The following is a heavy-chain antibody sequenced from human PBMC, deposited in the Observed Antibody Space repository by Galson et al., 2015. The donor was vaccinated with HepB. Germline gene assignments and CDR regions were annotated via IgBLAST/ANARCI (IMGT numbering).Heavy chain of an antibody. Sequence: SLRLSCAVSGFTFSNSGMHWVRQAPGKGLEWVAVILYDANNKYYGDSVKGRFTISRDNSKNTVYLRMNSLRAEDTAVYYCVRAAGGTRPWYYFDYWGQGTLVTVSS. CDR1: GFTFSNSG. CDR3: VRAAGGTRPWYYFDY. V-gene: IGHV3-30*03. J-gene: IGHJ4*02. D-gene: IGHD6-19*01. CDR2: ILYDANNK.